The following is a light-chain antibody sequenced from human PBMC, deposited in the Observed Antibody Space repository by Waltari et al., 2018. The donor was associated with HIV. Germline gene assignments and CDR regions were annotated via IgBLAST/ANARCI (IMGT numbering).Light chain of an antibody. Sequence: SYVLTQPPSVSVAPGQTARITCGGNNIGSKRVHWYQQKPGQAPVLVVYDDSARPSGIPERFSGSNSGNTATLTISRVEAGDEADYYCQVWDSGSDHYVFGTGTKVTVL. J-gene: IGLJ1*01. CDR3: QVWDSGSDHYV. CDR1: NIGSKR. CDR2: DDS. V-gene: IGLV3-21*02.